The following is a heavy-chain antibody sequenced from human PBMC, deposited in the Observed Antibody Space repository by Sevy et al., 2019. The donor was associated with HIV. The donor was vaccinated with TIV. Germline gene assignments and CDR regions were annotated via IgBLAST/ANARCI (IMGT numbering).Heavy chain of an antibody. CDR3: ARETGVLVAFDI. CDR1: GGSISSGDYY. Sequence: SETLSLTCTVSGGSISSGDYYWSWIRQPPGKGLEWIGYIYYSGSTYYNPSLKSRVTISVDTSKNQFSLKLSSVAAADTAVYYCARETGVLVAFDIWGQGTMVTVSS. CDR2: IYYSGST. D-gene: IGHD2-8*02. V-gene: IGHV4-30-4*01. J-gene: IGHJ3*02.